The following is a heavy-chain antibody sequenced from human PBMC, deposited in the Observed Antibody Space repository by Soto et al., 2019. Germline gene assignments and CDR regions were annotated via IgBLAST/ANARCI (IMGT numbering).Heavy chain of an antibody. CDR2: TYYRSKWYN. CDR3: AASIQEQWLAYYYYGMDV. V-gene: IGHV6-1*01. D-gene: IGHD6-19*01. Sequence: PWQTLALPCAISGDSVSISSAAWNLIRQSPARGLEWLGRTYYRSKWYNDYAVSVKSRITINPDTSKNQFSLQLNPVTPEDTAVYYCAASIQEQWLAYYYYGMDVWGQGTTVTVSS. J-gene: IGHJ6*02. CDR1: GDSVSISSAA.